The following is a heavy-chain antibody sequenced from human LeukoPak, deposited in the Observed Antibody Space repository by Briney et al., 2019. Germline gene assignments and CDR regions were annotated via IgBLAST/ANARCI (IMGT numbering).Heavy chain of an antibody. CDR2: IYTSGST. CDR3: ARHPYYYDSSGYYAWFDP. Sequence: SETLSLTCTVSGGSISSYYWSWIRQPAGKGLEWIGYIYTSGSTNYNPSLKSRVTISVDTSKNQFSLKLSSVTAADTAVYYCARHPYYYDSSGYYAWFDPWGQGTLVTVSS. J-gene: IGHJ5*02. D-gene: IGHD3-22*01. CDR1: GGSISSYY. V-gene: IGHV4-4*09.